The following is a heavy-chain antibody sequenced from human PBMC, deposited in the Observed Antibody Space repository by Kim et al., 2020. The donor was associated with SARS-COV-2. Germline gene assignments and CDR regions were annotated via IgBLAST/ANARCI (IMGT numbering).Heavy chain of an antibody. V-gene: IGHV3-21*01. D-gene: IGHD6-25*01. Sequence: ADSRKGRFNISRGNAKNPLYLQMASLSAEDTAVYYCAGDSGPYYYYGMDVWGQGTTVTVSS. J-gene: IGHJ6*02. CDR3: AGDSGPYYYYGMDV.